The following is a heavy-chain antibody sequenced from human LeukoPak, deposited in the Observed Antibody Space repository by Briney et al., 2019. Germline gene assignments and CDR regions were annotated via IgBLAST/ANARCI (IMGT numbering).Heavy chain of an antibody. CDR2: TCYRSKWYY. J-gene: IGHJ3*02. D-gene: IGHD3-22*01. CDR1: GDSVSSNSAA. V-gene: IGHV6-1*01. CDR3: ARFYYDTSGHGAFDI. Sequence: SQTLSLTCAISGDSVSSNSAAWNWIRQSPSRGLEWLGRTCYRSKWYYDYAVSVKSRITINPDTSKNQFSLQLNSVTPEDTAVYYCARFYYDTSGHGAFDIWGQGTMVTVSP.